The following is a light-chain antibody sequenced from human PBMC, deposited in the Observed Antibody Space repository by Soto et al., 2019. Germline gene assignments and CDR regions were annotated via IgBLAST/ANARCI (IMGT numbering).Light chain of an antibody. CDR2: DVS. CDR1: SSDVGTYNF. V-gene: IGLV2-14*03. J-gene: IGLJ1*01. CDR3: SSYTTINTGV. Sequence: QSALTQPASVSGSPGQSITISCTGTSSDVGTYNFVSWYQHHPGKAPKLMIFDVSNRPSGVSNRFSGSKSGSAASLTISGLQAEDEADYYCSSYTTINTGVFGTGTKLTVL.